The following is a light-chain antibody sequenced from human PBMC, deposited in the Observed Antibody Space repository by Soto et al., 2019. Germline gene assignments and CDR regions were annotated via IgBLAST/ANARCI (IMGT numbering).Light chain of an antibody. J-gene: IGKJ3*01. CDR2: AAS. CDR3: LQKYFYPFT. V-gene: IGKV1-6*01. CDR1: QGIRND. Sequence: AIQMTQSPSSLSASVGDRVTITCRASQGIRNDLDWFQQKPGKAPKLLIYAASNLQSGVPPRFSGSGSGTDFTLTISSLQPEDFATYYCLQKYFYPFTFGPGTKVDIK.